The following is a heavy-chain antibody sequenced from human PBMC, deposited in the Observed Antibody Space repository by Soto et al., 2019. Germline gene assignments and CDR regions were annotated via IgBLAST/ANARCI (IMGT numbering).Heavy chain of an antibody. D-gene: IGHD6-13*01. CDR3: ARDTSSSWYDYYYGMDV. J-gene: IGHJ6*02. CDR1: GYTFTSYA. CDR2: INAGNGNT. Sequence: ASVKVSCKASGYTFTSYAMHWVRQAPGQRLERMGWINAGNGNTKYSQKFQGRVTITRDTSASTAYMELSSLRSEDTAVYYCARDTSSSWYDYYYGMDVWGQGTTVTVSS. V-gene: IGHV1-3*01.